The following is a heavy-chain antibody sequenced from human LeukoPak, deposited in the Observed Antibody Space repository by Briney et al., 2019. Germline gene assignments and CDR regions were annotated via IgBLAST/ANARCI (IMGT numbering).Heavy chain of an antibody. CDR2: ISSSSSYM. CDR3: ARDINRWEIPRGGGFDS. Sequence: KPGGSLRLSCAASGFTFSDYYMNWVRQAPGKGLEWVSSISSSSSYMHYADSLKGRFTISRDNAKNSLFLQMNSLRAEDTAVYYCARDINRWEIPRGGGFDSWGRGALVTVSS. J-gene: IGHJ4*02. D-gene: IGHD4-23*01. V-gene: IGHV3-11*06. CDR1: GFTFSDYY.